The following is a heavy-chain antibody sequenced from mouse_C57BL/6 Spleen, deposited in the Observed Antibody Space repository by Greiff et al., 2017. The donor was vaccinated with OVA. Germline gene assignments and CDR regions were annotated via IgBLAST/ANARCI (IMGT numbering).Heavy chain of an antibody. J-gene: IGHJ1*03. Sequence: EVKVVESGGGLVQSGRSLRLSCATSGFTFSDFYMEWVRQAPGKGLEWIAASRNKANDYTTEYSASVKGRFIVSRDTSQSILYLQMNALRAEDTAIYYCARDNNWYFDVWGTGTTVTVSS. CDR2: SRNKANDYTT. CDR3: ARDNNWYFDV. CDR1: GFTFSDFY. V-gene: IGHV7-1*01.